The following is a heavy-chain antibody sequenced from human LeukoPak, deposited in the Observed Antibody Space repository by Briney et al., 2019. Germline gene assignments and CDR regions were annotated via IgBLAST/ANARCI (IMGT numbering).Heavy chain of an antibody. CDR2: IWYDGSNK. CDR3: ARTPDSSGYQVLYYLDY. J-gene: IGHJ4*02. V-gene: IGHV3-33*01. D-gene: IGHD3-22*01. Sequence: PGRSLRLSCVASGFTFSSYGMHWVRQAPGKGLEWVAVIWYDGSNKYYADSVKGRFTISRDNSKNTLYLQMNSLRAEGTAVYYCARTPDSSGYQVLYYLDYWGQGTLVTVSS. CDR1: GFTFSSYG.